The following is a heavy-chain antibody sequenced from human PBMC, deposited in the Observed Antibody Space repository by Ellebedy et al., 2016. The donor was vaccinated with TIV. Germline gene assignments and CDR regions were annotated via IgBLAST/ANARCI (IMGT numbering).Heavy chain of an antibody. J-gene: IGHJ4*02. CDR3: ARPSHGGIIHY. CDR1: GDSITTSGYH. Sequence: MPSETLSLTCTVSGDSITTSGYHWGWVRQPPGKGLEWIGSIYSSGSTYYNPSLRSRVTISVDTSKSQFSLRLNYVTAADTAVYFCARPSHGGIIHYWGQGSLVTVSS. CDR2: IYSSGST. V-gene: IGHV4-39*01. D-gene: IGHD1-14*01.